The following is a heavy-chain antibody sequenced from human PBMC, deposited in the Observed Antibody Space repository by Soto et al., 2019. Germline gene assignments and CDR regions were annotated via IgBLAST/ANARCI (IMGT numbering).Heavy chain of an antibody. V-gene: IGHV3-74*01. Sequence: EVQLVESGGGLVQPGGSLRLSCAASGFTFSSYWMHWVRQAPGKGLVWVSRINSDGSSTSYADSVKGRFTISRDNAKNLRYLQMLGLRAEDTAVYYCVRTSMVVAAATREDYWGQGTLVTFSS. D-gene: IGHD2-15*01. J-gene: IGHJ4*02. CDR3: VRTSMVVAAATREDY. CDR1: GFTFSSYW. CDR2: INSDGSST.